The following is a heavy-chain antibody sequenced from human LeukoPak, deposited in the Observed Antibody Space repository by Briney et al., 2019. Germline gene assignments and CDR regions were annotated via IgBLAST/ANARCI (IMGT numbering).Heavy chain of an antibody. J-gene: IGHJ4*02. CDR3: AKDAAMTTIYYFDY. CDR2: ITDSGDVT. V-gene: IGHV3-23*01. D-gene: IGHD2-21*02. CDR1: GFTFNIYA. Sequence: GGSLRLSCAASGFTFNIYAMSWVRQAPGKGLEWVSAITDSGDVTYYADSVKGRFIVSRDNSKNTLSLQMNSLRNGDTAVYYCAKDAAMTTIYYFDYWGQGTLVTVSS.